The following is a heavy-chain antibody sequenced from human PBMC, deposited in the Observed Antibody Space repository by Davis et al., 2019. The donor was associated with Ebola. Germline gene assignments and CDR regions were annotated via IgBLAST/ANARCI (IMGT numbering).Heavy chain of an antibody. CDR2: INHSGST. Sequence: MPSETLSLTCAVYGGSFSGYYWSWIRQPPGKGLEWIGEINHSGSTNYNPSLKSRVTISVDTSKNQFSLKLSSVTAADTAVYYCARGRITMVQGVISHYYYYGMDVWGQGTTVTVSS. D-gene: IGHD3-10*01. V-gene: IGHV4-34*01. CDR3: ARGRITMVQGVISHYYYYGMDV. J-gene: IGHJ6*02. CDR1: GGSFSGYY.